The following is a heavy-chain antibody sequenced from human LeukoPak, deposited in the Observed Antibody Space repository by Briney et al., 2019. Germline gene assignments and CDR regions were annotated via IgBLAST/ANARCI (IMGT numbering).Heavy chain of an antibody. CDR1: GGSLSSGSYY. CDR3: ARLLSRYCSSTSCYSMDV. V-gene: IGHV4-61*02. CDR2: IYTSGST. Sequence: SQTLYLTCTVSGGSLSSGSYYWSWIRQPAGTGLEWIGRIYTSGSTNYNPSLKSRVTISVDTSKNQFSLKLSSVTAADTAVYYCARLLSRYCSSTSCYSMDVWGKGTTVTVSS. D-gene: IGHD2-2*02. J-gene: IGHJ6*03.